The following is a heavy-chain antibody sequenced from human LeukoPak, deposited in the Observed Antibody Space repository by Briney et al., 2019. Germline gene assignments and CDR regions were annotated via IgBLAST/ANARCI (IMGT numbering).Heavy chain of an antibody. D-gene: IGHD3-10*01. J-gene: IGHJ4*02. Sequence: GGTLRLSCAASGFTFSRYAMFWVRQAPGKGLEWVSGISGSGGTTSYADSVKGRFTISRDNSKNTLYLQMNSLRAEDTAVYYCAKGFGSGSYYPMVYWGQGTLVTVSS. V-gene: IGHV3-23*01. CDR3: AKGFGSGSYYPMVY. CDR1: GFTFSRYA. CDR2: ISGSGGTT.